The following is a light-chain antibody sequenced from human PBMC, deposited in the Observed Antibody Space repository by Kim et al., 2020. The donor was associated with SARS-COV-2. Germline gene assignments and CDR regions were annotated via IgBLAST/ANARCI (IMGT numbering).Light chain of an antibody. J-gene: IGLJ2*01. CDR3: GTWDSSLSAVV. CDR2: DNN. V-gene: IGLV1-51*01. Sequence: GQKVAISCSGSSPNIGNNYVSWYQQHPGTAPKFLIYDNNKRPSGIPDRFSGSKSGTSATLGITGLQTGDEADYYCGTWDSSLSAVVLGGGTQLTVL. CDR1: SPNIGNNY.